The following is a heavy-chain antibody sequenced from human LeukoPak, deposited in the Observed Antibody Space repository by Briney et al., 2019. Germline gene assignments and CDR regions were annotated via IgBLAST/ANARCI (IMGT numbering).Heavy chain of an antibody. D-gene: IGHD2-15*01. Sequence: SQTLSLTCTVSGGSISSGSYYWSWIRQPPGKGLEWIGSIYYSGSTYYNPSLKSRVTISVDTSKNQFSLKLSSVTAAETAGDYXXXXXXXXXXCYXNXFIPRFGFATNAFDIWGQGTMVTVSS. J-gene: IGHJ3*02. CDR1: GGSISSGSYY. V-gene: IGHV4-39*07. CDR2: IYYSGST. CDR3: XXXXXXXXXCYXNXFIPRFGFATNAFDI.